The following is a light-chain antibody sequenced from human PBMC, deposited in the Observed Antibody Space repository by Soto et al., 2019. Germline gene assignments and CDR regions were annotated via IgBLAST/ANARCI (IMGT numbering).Light chain of an antibody. Sequence: QSALTQPASVSGSPGQSIIISCTGTSSDVGGYNYVSWYQQHPGKAPKLMIYEVSNRPSGVSNRFSGSKSDNTASLTISGLQAEDEADYYCSSYTSSSKVVFGGGTKLTVL. CDR2: EVS. CDR1: SSDVGGYNY. CDR3: SSYTSSSKVV. J-gene: IGLJ2*01. V-gene: IGLV2-14*01.